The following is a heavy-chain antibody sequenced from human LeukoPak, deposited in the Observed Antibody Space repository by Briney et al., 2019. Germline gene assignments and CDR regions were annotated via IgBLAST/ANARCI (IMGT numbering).Heavy chain of an antibody. CDR2: ISGSSHYT. J-gene: IGHJ5*02. V-gene: IGHV3-11*06. CDR3: ARQGNNWFDP. Sequence: GGSLRLSCAASGFTFSDHYMSWIRQAPGKGLEWVSYISGSSHYTNTADSVKGRFTISRDNAKNSLYLQMNSLTAEDTAVYYCARQGNNWFDPWGQGTLVTVSS. CDR1: GFTFSDHY.